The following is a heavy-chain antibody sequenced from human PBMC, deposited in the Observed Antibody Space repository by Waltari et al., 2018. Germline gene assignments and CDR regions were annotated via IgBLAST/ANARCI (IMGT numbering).Heavy chain of an antibody. Sequence: EVQLVESGGDLVQPGGSLRLSCVPSGFTFSSYEMNWVRQAPGKGLEWVSSIGSSSSFMDYADSVRGRFTVSRDNAKNTLYLQMDTLRAEDTAVYYCAREGAEQWVVEDYGMDVWGQGTTVTVS. CDR2: IGSSSSFM. CDR1: GFTFSSYE. D-gene: IGHD6-19*01. V-gene: IGHV3-48*03. J-gene: IGHJ6*02. CDR3: AREGAEQWVVEDYGMDV.